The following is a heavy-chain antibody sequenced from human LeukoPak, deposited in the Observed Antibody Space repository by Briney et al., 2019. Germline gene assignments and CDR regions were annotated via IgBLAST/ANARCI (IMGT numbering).Heavy chain of an antibody. V-gene: IGHV3-7*01. CDR1: GFTFSNYW. CDR2: IKQDGSEK. D-gene: IGHD6-6*01. J-gene: IGHJ4*02. Sequence: PGGSLRLSCAASGFTFSNYWMHWVRQAPGKGLEWVANIKQDGSEKYYVDSVKGRFTISRDNAKNSLYLQMDSLRAEDTAVYYCVRRGGSITTRPFDYWGQGTLVTVSS. CDR3: VRRGGSITTRPFDY.